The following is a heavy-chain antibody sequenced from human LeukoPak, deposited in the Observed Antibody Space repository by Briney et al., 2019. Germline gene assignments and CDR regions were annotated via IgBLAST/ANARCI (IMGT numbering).Heavy chain of an antibody. V-gene: IGHV1-2*02. CDR3: ARARVPIAVAGLYYFDY. D-gene: IGHD6-19*01. Sequence: GASVKVSCKASGYTFTAYYIHWLRQAPGQGTEWIGWIKPDSGSSHYEQKFQGRVTMTRDTSSSSAYMDLTRLKSGDTAVYYCARARVPIAVAGLYYFDYWGQGALVTVSS. CDR1: GYTFTAYY. CDR2: IKPDSGSS. J-gene: IGHJ4*02.